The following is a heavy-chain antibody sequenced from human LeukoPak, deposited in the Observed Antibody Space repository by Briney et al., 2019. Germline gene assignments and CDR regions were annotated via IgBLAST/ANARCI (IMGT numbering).Heavy chain of an antibody. CDR1: GFTFSTYS. CDR2: ISGTSSLI. V-gene: IGHV3-48*02. J-gene: IGHJ6*02. Sequence: GGSLRLSCAASGFTFSTYSMNWVRQAPGKGLEWVSYISGTSSLIYYADSVKGRFTISRDNAKNSLYLQMNSLRDEDTAVYYCVRDKRVGMDVWGQGTTVTVSS. CDR3: VRDKRVGMDV.